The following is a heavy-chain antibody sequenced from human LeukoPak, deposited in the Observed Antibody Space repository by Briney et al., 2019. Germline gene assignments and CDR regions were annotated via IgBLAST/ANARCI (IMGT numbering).Heavy chain of an antibody. J-gene: IGHJ4*02. CDR1: GFTFSSYS. Sequence: GGSLRLSCAASGFTFSSYSMNWVRQAPGKGLEWVSSISSSSSYIYYADSVKGRFTISRDNVKNSLYLQMNSLRAEDTAVYYCARGFGCSSTSCYTSYYWGRGTLVTVSS. CDR2: ISSSSSYI. V-gene: IGHV3-21*01. CDR3: ARGFGCSSTSCYTSYY. D-gene: IGHD2-2*02.